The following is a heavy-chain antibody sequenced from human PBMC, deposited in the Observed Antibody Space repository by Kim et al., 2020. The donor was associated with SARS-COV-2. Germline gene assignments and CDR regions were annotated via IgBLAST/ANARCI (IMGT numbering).Heavy chain of an antibody. CDR1: GGSISSSSYY. V-gene: IGHV4-39*01. CDR3: ARQLVVVPAAIHYFDY. J-gene: IGHJ4*02. CDR2: IYYSGST. D-gene: IGHD2-2*01. Sequence: SETLSLTCTVSGGSISSSSYYWGWIRQPPGKGLEWIGSIYYSGSTYYNPSLKSRVTISVDTSKNQFSLKLSSVTAADTAVYYCARQLVVVPAAIHYFDYWGQGTLVTVSS.